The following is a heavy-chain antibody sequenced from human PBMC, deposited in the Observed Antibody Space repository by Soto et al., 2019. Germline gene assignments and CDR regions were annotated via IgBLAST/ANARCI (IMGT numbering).Heavy chain of an antibody. D-gene: IGHD3-10*01. Sequence: GGSLRLSCAAPGLSVNINYMSWVRQAPGKGLEWVSVIYGGGATYYADSVRGRFTISGHISKNTLFLQMNSLTAEDTAVYYCHSYGYWGQGTLVTVSS. CDR3: HSYGY. CDR1: GLSVNINY. CDR2: IYGGGAT. J-gene: IGHJ4*02. V-gene: IGHV3-53*04.